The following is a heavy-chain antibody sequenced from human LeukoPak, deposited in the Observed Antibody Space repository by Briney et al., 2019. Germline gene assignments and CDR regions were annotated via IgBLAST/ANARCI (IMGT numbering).Heavy chain of an antibody. D-gene: IGHD3-22*01. V-gene: IGHV1-2*06. CDR2: INPNNGGT. CDR3: AGEDNSSGYRPFDI. J-gene: IGHJ3*02. CDR1: GYTFTGYY. Sequence: ASVKVSCKASGYTFTGYYIHWVRQAPGQGLEWMGRINPNNGGTNYAQRFQGRVTMTRDMSMSTAYMELSRLRSVDTAVYYCAGEDNSSGYRPFDIWGQGTMVTVPS.